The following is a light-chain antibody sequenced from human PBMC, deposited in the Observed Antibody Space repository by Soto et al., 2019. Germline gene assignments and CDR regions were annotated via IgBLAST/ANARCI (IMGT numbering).Light chain of an antibody. V-gene: IGKV3-11*01. CDR1: QSVSSY. CDR3: QQRSNWPPT. J-gene: IGKJ2*01. CDR2: DAS. Sequence: EIVWTQSPATLSLSPGEIATLSCRASQSVSSYLACYQQKPGQAPRLLIYDASNRATDIPARFSGIGPGTDFNLTISSLEPEDYAVYYCQQRSNWPPTSGQRTKLDI.